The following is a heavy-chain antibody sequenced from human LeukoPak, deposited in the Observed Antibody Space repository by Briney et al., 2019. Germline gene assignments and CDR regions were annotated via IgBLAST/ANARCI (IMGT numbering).Heavy chain of an antibody. CDR3: ARDPYSGSYGNYYYYFMDV. CDR2: IKQDGSEK. D-gene: IGHD1-26*01. CDR1: GFTFSSYW. Sequence: GGSLRLSCAASGFTFSSYWMSWVRQAPGKGVEWVANIKQDGSEKYYVDSVKGRFTISRDNAKNSLYLQMNSLRAEDTAVYYCARDPYSGSYGNYYYYFMDVWGKGTTVTISS. V-gene: IGHV3-7*01. J-gene: IGHJ6*03.